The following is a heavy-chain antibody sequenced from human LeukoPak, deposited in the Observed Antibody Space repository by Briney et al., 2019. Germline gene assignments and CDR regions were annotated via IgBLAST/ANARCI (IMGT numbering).Heavy chain of an antibody. CDR3: AREVYGGNSGYYYYYMDV. J-gene: IGHJ6*03. CDR2: IYYSGST. D-gene: IGHD4-23*01. CDR1: GGSISSYY. V-gene: IGHV4-59*01. Sequence: SETLSLTCTVSGGSISSYYWSWIRQPPGKGLEWIGYIYYSGSTNYNPSLKSRVTISVDTSKNQFSLKLSSVTAADTAVYYCAREVYGGNSGYYYYYMDVWGKGTTVTVSS.